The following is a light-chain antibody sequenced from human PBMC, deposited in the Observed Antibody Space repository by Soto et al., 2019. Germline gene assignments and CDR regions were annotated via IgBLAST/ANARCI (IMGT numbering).Light chain of an antibody. V-gene: IGKV1-5*03. CDR1: QTISSW. CDR3: QHYNSHSEA. CDR2: KAS. J-gene: IGKJ1*01. Sequence: DIQMTQSPSTLSGSVGDRVTITCRASQTISSWLAWYQQKPGKAPKLLIYKASTLKSEVPSRFRGSQSGPEFTLPLRSLQPDDFATYFCQHYNSHSEAFGQGTKVEL.